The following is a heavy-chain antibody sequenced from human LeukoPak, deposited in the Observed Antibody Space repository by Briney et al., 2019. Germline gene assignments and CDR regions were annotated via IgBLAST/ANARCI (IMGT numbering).Heavy chain of an antibody. V-gene: IGHV3-21*01. CDR3: AGGDGDYDYFDY. CDR1: GFIFSSYS. CDR2: ISSSSNYI. J-gene: IGHJ4*02. D-gene: IGHD4-17*01. Sequence: GGSLRLSCAASGFIFSSYSMNWVRQAPGKGLEWVSSISSSSNYIYYADSVRGRFTISRDNAKNSLYLQMNSLRAEDTAVYYCAGGDGDYDYFDYWGQGTLVTVSS.